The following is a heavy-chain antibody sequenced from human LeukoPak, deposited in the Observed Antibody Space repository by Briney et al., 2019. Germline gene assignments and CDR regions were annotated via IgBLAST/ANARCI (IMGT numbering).Heavy chain of an antibody. CDR3: ARDQFAYSGYDTLFAY. J-gene: IGHJ4*02. CDR1: GFTFNSYA. V-gene: IGHV3-30*04. Sequence: GGSLRLSCEASGFTFNSYAVHWVRQAPGKGLEWVAVISYDGGSKFYADSVKGRFTISRDNSKNTLDLQMSSLRAEDTAIYYCARDQFAYSGYDTLFAYWGQGTLVTVSS. CDR2: ISYDGGSK. D-gene: IGHD5-12*01.